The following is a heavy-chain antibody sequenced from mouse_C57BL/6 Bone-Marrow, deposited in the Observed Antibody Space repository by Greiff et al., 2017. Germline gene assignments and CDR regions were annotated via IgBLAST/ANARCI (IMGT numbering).Heavy chain of an antibody. J-gene: IGHJ1*03. D-gene: IGHD2-10*02. CDR1: GYTFTSYW. Sequence: QVQLQQSGAELVKPGASVKLSCKASGYTFTSYWMHWVKQRPGQGLEWIGMIHPNRGSTNYNEKFKSKATLTVDKSSSTAYMQLSSLTSEDSAVYYCARSRYGPWYFDVWGTGTTVTVSS. V-gene: IGHV1-64*01. CDR2: IHPNRGST. CDR3: ARSRYGPWYFDV.